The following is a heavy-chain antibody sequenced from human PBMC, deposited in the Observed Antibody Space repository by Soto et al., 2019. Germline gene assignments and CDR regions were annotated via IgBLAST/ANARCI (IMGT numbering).Heavy chain of an antibody. D-gene: IGHD6-13*01. CDR2: IYYSGST. CDR1: GGSISSSNYY. J-gene: IGHJ4*02. V-gene: IGHV4-39*01. Sequence: QLQLQESGPGLVKPSETLSLTCTVSGGSISSSNYYWGWIRQPPGKGLEWIGSIYYSGSTYYNPSLQSRVTLSVDTSKNEFSLKLNSVIAADTAVYYCARRTIAAAGHYFDYWGQGTLVTVSS. CDR3: ARRTIAAAGHYFDY.